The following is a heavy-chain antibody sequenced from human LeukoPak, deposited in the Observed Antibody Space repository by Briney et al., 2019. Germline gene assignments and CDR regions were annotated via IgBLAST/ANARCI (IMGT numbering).Heavy chain of an antibody. CDR2: ISSSGSTI. CDR3: ARDRSGVALDS. V-gene: IGHV3-48*03. Sequence: GGSLRLSCAASGFTFSSYEMNWVRQAPGKGLEWVSYISSSGSTIYYADSLKGRFTIARDNAENSLYLQMNSLRAEDTAVYYCARDRSGVALDSWGQGTLVTVSS. J-gene: IGHJ5*01. D-gene: IGHD3-3*01. CDR1: GFTFSSYE.